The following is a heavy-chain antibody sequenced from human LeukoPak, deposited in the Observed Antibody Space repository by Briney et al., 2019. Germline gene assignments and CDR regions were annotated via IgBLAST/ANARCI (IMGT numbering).Heavy chain of an antibody. CDR3: ARGACDFWSAYYSSGYFDY. Sequence: ASVKVSCKASGYTFINYAINWVRRAPGQGLEWMGWISAYNGNTNYARKLQGRATMTADTSTNTAYMELRGLRFDDTAVYFCARGACDFWSAYYSSGYFDYWGQGTLVTVSS. J-gene: IGHJ4*02. CDR2: ISAYNGNT. CDR1: GYTFINYA. V-gene: IGHV1-18*01. D-gene: IGHD3-3*01.